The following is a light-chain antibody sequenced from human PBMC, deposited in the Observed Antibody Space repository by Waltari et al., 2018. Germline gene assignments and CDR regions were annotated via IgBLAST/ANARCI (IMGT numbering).Light chain of an antibody. V-gene: IGKV1-12*01. CDR3: QQANSSPLT. CDR2: TTS. J-gene: IGKJ1*01. Sequence: DIQMTQSPSSVSASVGDRVTITCRESQGVNTWLPWYQQKPRKVPKLLIHTTSTLQPGVPSRFSGSGSGTDFTLTISSLQPEDCATYYCQQANSSPLTFGQGTQVEV. CDR1: QGVNTW.